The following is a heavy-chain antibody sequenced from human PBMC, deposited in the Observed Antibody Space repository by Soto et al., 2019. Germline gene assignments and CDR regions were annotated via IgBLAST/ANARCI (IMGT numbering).Heavy chain of an antibody. CDR2: IKQDGGGK. J-gene: IGHJ4*02. Sequence: GGSLRLSCAASGYTFSSYAMSWVRQAPGRGLEWVASIKQDGGGKYYMDSVKGRFTISKDNAKNSLYLQLNSLRAGDTAVYYCARDSHAHFDYWGQGTLVTVS. V-gene: IGHV3-7*01. CDR3: ARDSHAHFDY. CDR1: GYTFSSYA.